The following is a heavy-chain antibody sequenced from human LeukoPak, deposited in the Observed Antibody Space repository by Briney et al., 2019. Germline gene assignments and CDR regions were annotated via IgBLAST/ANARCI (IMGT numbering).Heavy chain of an antibody. CDR1: GFTFSGSA. D-gene: IGHD2-21*02. CDR3: TRQGFVQAFYCGGDCYNNWYFDL. CDR2: IRSKANSYAT. V-gene: IGHV3-73*01. Sequence: GGSLRLPCAASGFTFSGSAMHWVRQASGKGLEWVGRIRSKANSYATAYAASVKGRFTISRDDSKNTAYLQMNSLKTEDTAVYYCTRQGFVQAFYCGGDCYNNWYFDLWGRGTLVTVSS. J-gene: IGHJ2*01.